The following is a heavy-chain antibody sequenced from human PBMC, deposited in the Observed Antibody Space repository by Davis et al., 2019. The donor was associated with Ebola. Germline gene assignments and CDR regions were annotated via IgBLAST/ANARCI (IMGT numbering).Heavy chain of an antibody. J-gene: IGHJ4*02. CDR1: GYSFTSYW. CDR3: ARRLHHYGDYLDYFDY. Sequence: PGGSLRLSCKGSGYSFTSYWIGWVRQMPGKGLEWMGIIYPGDSDTRYSPSFQGQVTISADKSISTAYLQWSSLKASDTAMYYCARRLHHYGDYLDYFDYWGQGTLVTVSS. CDR2: IYPGDSDT. D-gene: IGHD4-17*01. V-gene: IGHV5-51*01.